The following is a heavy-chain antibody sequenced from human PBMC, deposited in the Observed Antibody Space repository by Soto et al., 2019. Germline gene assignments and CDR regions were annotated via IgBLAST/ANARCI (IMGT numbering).Heavy chain of an antibody. D-gene: IGHD3-10*01. Sequence: SETLSLTCTVSGGSIRSYCWTWIRQPPGEGLEWIGYIYYSGSTNYNPSLKSRVTISVDTSKNQFSLKLSSVTAADTAVYYCARGGGLLWFGEFLNWFDPWGQGTLVTVSS. V-gene: IGHV4-59*01. J-gene: IGHJ5*02. CDR1: GGSIRSYC. CDR2: IYYSGST. CDR3: ARGGGLLWFGEFLNWFDP.